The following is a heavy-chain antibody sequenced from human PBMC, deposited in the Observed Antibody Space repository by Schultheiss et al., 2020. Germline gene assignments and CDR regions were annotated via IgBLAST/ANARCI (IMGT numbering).Heavy chain of an antibody. Sequence: GGSLRLSCAASGFTFSSYGMHWVRQAPGKGLEWVAVISYDGSNKYYADSVKGRFTISRDNSKNTLYLQMNSLRAEDTAVYYCAYSSGWKWHFQHWGQGTLVTVSS. V-gene: IGHV3-30*03. CDR3: AYSSGWKWHFQH. CDR2: ISYDGSNK. CDR1: GFTFSSYG. J-gene: IGHJ1*01. D-gene: IGHD6-19*01.